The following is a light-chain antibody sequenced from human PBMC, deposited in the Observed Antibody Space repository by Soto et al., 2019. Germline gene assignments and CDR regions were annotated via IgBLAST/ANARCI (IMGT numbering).Light chain of an antibody. CDR2: DVN. Sequence: QSVLTQPPSASGSPGQSVTFSCTGTSSDIGGYDYVSWYQQHPGKAPKLMIYDVNKRPSGVPDRFSGSKSGNTASLTVSGLQAEDEADFYCSSYAGSNKFLFGGGTKLTVL. J-gene: IGLJ3*02. V-gene: IGLV2-8*01. CDR1: SSDIGGYDY. CDR3: SSYAGSNKFL.